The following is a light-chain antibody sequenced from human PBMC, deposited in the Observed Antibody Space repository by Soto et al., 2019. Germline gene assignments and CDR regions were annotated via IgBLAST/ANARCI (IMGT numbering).Light chain of an antibody. J-gene: IGKJ4*01. CDR2: DAS. CDR3: QHRSNWPLT. CDR1: QSVSSY. V-gene: IGKV3-11*01. Sequence: EIVLTQSPATLSLSPGERATLSCRASQSVSSYLAWYQQKPGQAPRLLIYDASNRATGIPARFNGSGSGTDFTVTISSLEPEDFAVYYCQHRSNWPLTFGGGTMVEIK.